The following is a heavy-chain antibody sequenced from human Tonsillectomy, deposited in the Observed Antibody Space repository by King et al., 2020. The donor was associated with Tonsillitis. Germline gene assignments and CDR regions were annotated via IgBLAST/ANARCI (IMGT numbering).Heavy chain of an antibody. J-gene: IGHJ4*03. V-gene: IGHV1-18*01. D-gene: IGHD3-22*01. CDR1: GYSFTIYG. CDR2: VSNSNVKT. CDR3: VRDGDYDSSGHGAFAFDS. Sequence: QLVQSGAEVMKPGASVKVSCQSSGYSFTIYGISWVRQAPGQGLEWMGLVSNSNVKTNYAQKFQGRVTMTTEKSTSTAHMALRSLRSDDTAVYYCVRDGDYDSSGHGAFAFDSGGEGTLAAVSS.